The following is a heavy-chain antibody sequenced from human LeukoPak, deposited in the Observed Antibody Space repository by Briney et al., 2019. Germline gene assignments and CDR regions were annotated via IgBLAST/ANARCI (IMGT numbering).Heavy chain of an antibody. J-gene: IGHJ4*02. CDR2: ISGSGGST. V-gene: IGHV3-23*01. CDR1: GFTFSSYA. CDR3: AKSGYGSGSYYKGPFHY. Sequence: GGSLRLSCAASGFTFSSYAMSWVRKAPGKGLEWVSAISGSGGSTYYADSVKGRFTISRDNSKNTLYLQMNSLRAEDTAVYYCAKSGYGSGSYYKGPFHYWGQGTLVTVSS. D-gene: IGHD3-10*01.